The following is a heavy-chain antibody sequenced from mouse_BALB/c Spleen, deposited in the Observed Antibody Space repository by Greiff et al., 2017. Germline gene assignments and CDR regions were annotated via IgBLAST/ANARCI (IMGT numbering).Heavy chain of an antibody. D-gene: IGHD1-2*01. V-gene: IGHV1S81*02. CDR1: GYTFTSYY. CDR2: INPSNGGT. CDR3: TRVGTTAGNWYFDV. Sequence: VKLMESGAELVKPGASVKLSCKASGYTFTSYYMYWVKQRPGQGLEWIGEINPSNGGTNFNEKFKSKATLTVDKSSSTAYMQLSSLTSEDSAVYYCTRVGTTAGNWYFDVWGAGTTVTVSS. J-gene: IGHJ1*01.